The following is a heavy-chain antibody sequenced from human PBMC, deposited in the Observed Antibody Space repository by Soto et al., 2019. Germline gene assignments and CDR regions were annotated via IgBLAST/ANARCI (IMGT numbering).Heavy chain of an antibody. V-gene: IGHV3-30*18. D-gene: IGHD4-17*01. J-gene: IGHJ3*02. Sequence: PGGSLRLSCAASGFTFSSYGMHWVRQAPGKGLEWVAVISYDGSNKYYADSVKGRFTISRDNSKNTLYLQMNSLRAEDTAVYYCAKFYRAVTTFNAFDIWGQGTRVTVSS. CDR1: GFTFSSYG. CDR3: AKFYRAVTTFNAFDI. CDR2: ISYDGSNK.